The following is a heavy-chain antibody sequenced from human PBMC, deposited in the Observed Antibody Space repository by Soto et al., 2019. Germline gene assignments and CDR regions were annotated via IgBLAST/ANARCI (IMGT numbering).Heavy chain of an antibody. Sequence: GGSLRLSCAASGFTFSDYHMEWVRQAPGKGLERIGRARNDPRARTTQHAASVRGRFTTSRDDSKNSLYLQMNSLKTEDTAVYYCASTGYYDILTGYYLAPYYFDYWGQGTLVTVPQ. V-gene: IGHV3-72*01. J-gene: IGHJ4*02. CDR2: ARNDPRARTT. CDR1: GFTFSDYH. CDR3: ASTGYYDILTGYYLAPYYFDY. D-gene: IGHD3-9*01.